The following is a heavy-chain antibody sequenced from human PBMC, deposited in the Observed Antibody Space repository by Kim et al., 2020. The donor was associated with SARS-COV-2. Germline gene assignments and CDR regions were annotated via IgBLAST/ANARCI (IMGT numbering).Heavy chain of an antibody. CDR3: SYGSGSYYTFFDY. D-gene: IGHD3-10*01. Sequence: GGSLRLSCAAPGFTFSSYAMHWVRQAPGKGLEWVAVISYDGSNKYYADSVKGRFTISRDNSKNTLYLQMNSLRAEDTAVYYCSYGSGSYYTFFDYWGQGTLVTVSS. V-gene: IGHV3-30-3*01. CDR2: ISYDGSNK. CDR1: GFTFSSYA. J-gene: IGHJ4*02.